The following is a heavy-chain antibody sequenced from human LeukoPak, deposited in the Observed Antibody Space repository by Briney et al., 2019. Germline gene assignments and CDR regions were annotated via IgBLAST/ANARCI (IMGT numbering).Heavy chain of an antibody. D-gene: IGHD2-21*02. Sequence: GGSLRLSCAASGFNFYDAWMSWVRQAPGKGLEWVGRIRSKPDGGTTDYAAPVKDRFTISRDDSKNTVYLQMNSLKTDDTGVYYCTTGPPAVTGVTYYYGMDVWGQGTAVTVST. V-gene: IGHV3-15*01. CDR2: IRSKPDGGTT. CDR3: TTGPPAVTGVTYYYGMDV. J-gene: IGHJ6*01. CDR1: GFNFYDAW.